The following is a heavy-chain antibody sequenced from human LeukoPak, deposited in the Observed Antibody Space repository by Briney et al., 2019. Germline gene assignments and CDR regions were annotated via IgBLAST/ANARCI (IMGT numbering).Heavy chain of an antibody. CDR2: ISSGSSYI. CDR1: GFTFSSYS. D-gene: IGHD5-18*01. CDR3: ARDSSYGSQMDY. Sequence: PGGSLRLSCAASGFTFSSYSMNWVRQAPGKGLEWVSSISSGSSYIYYADSVKGRFTISRDNAKNSLYLQMNSLRAEDTAVYYCARDSSYGSQMDYWGQGTLVTVSS. J-gene: IGHJ4*02. V-gene: IGHV3-21*01.